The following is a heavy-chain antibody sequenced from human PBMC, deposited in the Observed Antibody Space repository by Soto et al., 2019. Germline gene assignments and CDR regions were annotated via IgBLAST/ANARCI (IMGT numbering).Heavy chain of an antibody. CDR2: ISGSGART. Sequence: PGGSLRRSCAPSGFTSSNYVITWLRQASGKGLEWVSGISGSGARTYYSDSVKVWCSISRDNSKNTLYLQMNSLRAEDTAVYYFAKDSNYDFWSGDVGYFDYWGQGTKVTASS. D-gene: IGHD3-3*01. J-gene: IGHJ4*02. CDR3: AKDSNYDFWSGDVGYFDY. V-gene: IGHV3-23*01. CDR1: GFTSSNYV.